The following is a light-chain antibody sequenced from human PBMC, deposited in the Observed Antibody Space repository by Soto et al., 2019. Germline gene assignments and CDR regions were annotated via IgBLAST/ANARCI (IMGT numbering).Light chain of an antibody. J-gene: IGKJ2*01. CDR3: QQYNNWPPYT. CDR2: GAS. V-gene: IGKV3D-15*01. CDR1: QSVSSN. Sequence: EIVMAQSPDTLSVSPVERTTLSCRASQSVSSNLAWYQQRPGQAPRLLIFGASIRATGLPDRFSGGGSGTEFTLTISSLQSEDYAVYYCQQYNNWPPYTFGQGTKVDIK.